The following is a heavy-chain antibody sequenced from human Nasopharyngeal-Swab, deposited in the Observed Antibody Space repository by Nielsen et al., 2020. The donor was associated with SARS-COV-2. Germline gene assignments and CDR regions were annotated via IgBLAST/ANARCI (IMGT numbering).Heavy chain of an antibody. V-gene: IGHV3-48*03. CDR1: GFYFSTYV. CDR2: ISGSGRSI. J-gene: IGHJ3*02. Sequence: GASLRLSCTPSGFYFSTYVMNWVRQTPGKGVECISFISGSGRSIYYADSVRGRFTISRDNTKNSLYLQMDSLRDEDTAAYYCARVFRVGTTRDAFDIWGQGTKVIVSS. CDR3: ARVFRVGTTRDAFDI. D-gene: IGHD1-26*01.